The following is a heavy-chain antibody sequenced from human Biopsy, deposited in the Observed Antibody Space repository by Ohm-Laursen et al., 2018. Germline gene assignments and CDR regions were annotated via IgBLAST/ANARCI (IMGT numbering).Heavy chain of an antibody. CDR1: GFTFDDYA. CDR3: GRSYGIMAAPVHL. CDR2: ISWNSGSI. Sequence: SLRLSCAASGFTFDDYAMHWVRQVPGKGLEWVSGISWNSGSIGYADPVKGRFTISRDDAKGSLYLQMTNLRAEDTAVYYCGRSYGIMAAPVHLWGQGTLVTVSS. J-gene: IGHJ4*01. D-gene: IGHD3-16*01. V-gene: IGHV3-9*01.